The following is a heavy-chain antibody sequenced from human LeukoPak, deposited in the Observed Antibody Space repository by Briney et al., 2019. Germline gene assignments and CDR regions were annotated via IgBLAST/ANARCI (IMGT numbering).Heavy chain of an antibody. Sequence: GGSLRLSCAASGFTFSSYAMNWVRQAPGKGLEWVSVISDNGGSTYYADSVKGRFTISRDNSKNTLYLQMNSLRAEDTAVYYCARASTGSYFRDYYYYGMDVWGQGTTVTVSS. CDR1: GFTFSSYA. CDR2: ISDNGGST. CDR3: ARASTGSYFRDYYYYGMDV. V-gene: IGHV3-23*01. J-gene: IGHJ6*02. D-gene: IGHD3-10*01.